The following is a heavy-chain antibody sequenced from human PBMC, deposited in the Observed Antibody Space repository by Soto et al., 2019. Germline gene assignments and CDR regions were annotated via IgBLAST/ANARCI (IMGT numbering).Heavy chain of an antibody. Sequence: GGSLRLSCAASGFTFGDYFMSWIRQAPGKGLEWVSYISSGGFTIYYADSVKGRFTTSWDKAKNSLYLQMNTLSAEDTAVYYCATGVVPAAKWGYYSYGLDVWGQGTTVTVSS. CDR2: ISSGGFTI. CDR3: ATGVVPAAKWGYYSYGLDV. J-gene: IGHJ6*02. D-gene: IGHD2-2*01. CDR1: GFTFGDYF. V-gene: IGHV3-11*01.